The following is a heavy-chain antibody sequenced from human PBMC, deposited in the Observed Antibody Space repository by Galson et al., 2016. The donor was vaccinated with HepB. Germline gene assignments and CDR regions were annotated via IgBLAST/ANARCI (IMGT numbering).Heavy chain of an antibody. Sequence: QSGAEVKKPGESLKISCKGSGYSFISYWIAWVRQKPGKGLEWMGMVYGADSESRYSPSFQGQVSISADKSITTAYLQWSSLKASDTAIYYCARLGGYTGHCWMSNYWGQGTLVTVSP. V-gene: IGHV5-51*01. CDR1: GYSFISYW. J-gene: IGHJ4*02. CDR2: VYGADSES. CDR3: ARLGGYTGHCWMSNY. D-gene: IGHD5-12*01.